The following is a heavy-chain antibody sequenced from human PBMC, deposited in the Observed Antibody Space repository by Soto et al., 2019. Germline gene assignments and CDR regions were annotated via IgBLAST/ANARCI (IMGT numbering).Heavy chain of an antibody. D-gene: IGHD3-10*01. Sequence: QVQLVQSGAEVKKPGRSLRLSCAASGFTFSNYGMHWVRQAPGKGLEWVAVILNDGSNRYHADSVKDRFTISRDNSKNMLYLQMNSLRAEDTAVYYCARDDEYSGNGMDVWGQGTTVTVS. CDR1: GFTFSNYG. CDR3: ARDDEYSGNGMDV. CDR2: ILNDGSNR. V-gene: IGHV3-33*01. J-gene: IGHJ6*02.